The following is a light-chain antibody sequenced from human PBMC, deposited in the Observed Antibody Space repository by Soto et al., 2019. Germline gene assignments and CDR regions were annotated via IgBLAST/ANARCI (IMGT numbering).Light chain of an antibody. CDR2: DAS. J-gene: IGKJ1*01. Sequence: DIQMTQSPPTLSASVGDRVTITCRASQSISRGSAWHQQKAGEAPKLLIYDASTLVSGVPSRFSGSGSGTEFTLTISSLQPDDFATYYCQQYNPGTFGQGTKVEIK. CDR1: QSISRG. CDR3: QQYNPGT. V-gene: IGKV1-5*01.